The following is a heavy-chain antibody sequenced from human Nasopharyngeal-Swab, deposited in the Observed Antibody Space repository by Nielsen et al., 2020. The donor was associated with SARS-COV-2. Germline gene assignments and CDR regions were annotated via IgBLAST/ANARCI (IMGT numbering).Heavy chain of an antibody. J-gene: IGHJ3*02. Sequence: GESLKISCAASGFTFSSHAMHWVRQAPGKGLEWVAVISYDGSNKYYADSVKGRFTISRDNSKNALYLQMNSLRAEDTAVYYCARELGAFDIWGQGTMVTVSS. CDR1: GFTFSSHA. CDR2: ISYDGSNK. V-gene: IGHV3-30-3*01. CDR3: ARELGAFDI.